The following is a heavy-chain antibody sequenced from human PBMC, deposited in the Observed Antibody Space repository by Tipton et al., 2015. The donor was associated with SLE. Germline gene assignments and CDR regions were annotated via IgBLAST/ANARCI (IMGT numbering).Heavy chain of an antibody. D-gene: IGHD5-18*01. CDR3: ARVRVDTAMGGFDF. J-gene: IGHJ4*02. CDR2: ISTYNGNT. Sequence: QVQLVQSGAEVKKPGASVRVSCKASGYTFTTYGISWVRQAPGQGLEWMGWISTYNGNTNYAQKLQGRVTMTSDTSTSTAYMELRSLRSDDTAIYYCARVRVDTAMGGFDFWGQGTLVTVSS. CDR1: GYTFTTYG. V-gene: IGHV1-18*01.